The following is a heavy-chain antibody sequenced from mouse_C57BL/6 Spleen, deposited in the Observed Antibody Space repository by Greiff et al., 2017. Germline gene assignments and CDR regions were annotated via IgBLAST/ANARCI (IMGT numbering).Heavy chain of an antibody. CDR3: ARAYGNYGAWFAY. V-gene: IGHV5-17*01. Sequence: EVKLMESGGGLVKPGGSLKLSCAASGFTFSDYGMHWVRQAPEKGLEWVAYISSGSSTIYYADTVKGRFTISRDNAKNTLFLQMTSLRSEDTAMYYCARAYGNYGAWFAYWGQGTLVTVSA. D-gene: IGHD2-1*01. J-gene: IGHJ3*01. CDR2: ISSGSSTI. CDR1: GFTFSDYG.